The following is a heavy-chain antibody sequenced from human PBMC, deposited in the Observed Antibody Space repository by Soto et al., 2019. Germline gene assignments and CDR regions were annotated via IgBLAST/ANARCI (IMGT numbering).Heavy chain of an antibody. CDR1: GYTFTSYD. V-gene: IGHV1-8*02. CDR2: MNPNSGNT. J-gene: IGHJ4*02. CDR3: ARKEGQLLYYFDY. D-gene: IGHD2-2*01. Sequence: ASVKVSCKASGYTFTSYDINWVRQATGQWLEWMGWMNPNSGNTGYAQKFQGRVTMTRNTSISTAYMELSSLRSEDTAVYYCARKEGQLLYYFDYWGQGTLVTVSS.